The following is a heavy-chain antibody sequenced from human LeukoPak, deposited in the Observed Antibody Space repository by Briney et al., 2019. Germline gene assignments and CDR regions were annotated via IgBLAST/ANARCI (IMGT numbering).Heavy chain of an antibody. Sequence: ASVKVSCKASGYTFTSYDINWVRQATGQGLEWMGWMNPNSGNTGYAQKFQGRVTMTRNTSISTAYMELSSLRSEDTAVYYCARAVRVRGVIKYYFDYWGQGTLVTVSS. CDR3: ARAVRVRGVIKYYFDY. J-gene: IGHJ4*02. D-gene: IGHD3-10*01. V-gene: IGHV1-8*01. CDR2: MNPNSGNT. CDR1: GYTFTSYD.